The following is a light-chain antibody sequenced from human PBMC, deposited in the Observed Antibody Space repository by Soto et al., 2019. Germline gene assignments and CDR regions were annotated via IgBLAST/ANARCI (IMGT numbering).Light chain of an antibody. J-gene: IGKJ1*01. V-gene: IGKV3-15*01. CDR1: QSVSSS. Sequence: EIVMTQSPATLSVSPGERATPSCRASQSVSSSLAWYQQKPGQAPRLLIYGASTRATGIPARFSGSGSGTEFTLTISSLQSEDFAVYYCQQYNNWPRTFGQGTKVDIK. CDR2: GAS. CDR3: QQYNNWPRT.